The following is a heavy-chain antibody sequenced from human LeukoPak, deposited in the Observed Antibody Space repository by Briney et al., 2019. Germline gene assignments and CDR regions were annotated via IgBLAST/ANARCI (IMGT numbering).Heavy chain of an antibody. Sequence: GASVKVSCKASGYTFTGYYMHWVRQAPGQGLEWMGWINPNSGGTNYAQKFQGRVTMTRDTSISTAYMGLSRLRSDDTAVYYCARAAACSSTSCYYCSGGSCYPRIASGKLHYFDYWGQGTLVTVSS. CDR3: ARAAACSSTSCYYCSGGSCYPRIASGKLHYFDY. CDR2: INPNSGGT. D-gene: IGHD2-15*01. V-gene: IGHV1-2*02. CDR1: GYTFTGYY. J-gene: IGHJ4*02.